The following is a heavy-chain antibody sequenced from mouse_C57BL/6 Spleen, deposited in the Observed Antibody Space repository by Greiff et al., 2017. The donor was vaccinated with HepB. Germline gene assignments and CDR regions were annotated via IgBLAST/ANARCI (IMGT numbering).Heavy chain of an antibody. D-gene: IGHD1-1*01. CDR1: GYTFTDCE. Sequence: QVQLQQSGAELVRPGASVTLSCKASGYTFTDCEMHWVKQTPVHGLEWIGAIDPETGGTAYNQKFKGKAILTADKSSSTAYMELRSLTSEDSAVYYCTKRDYYGPFAYWGQGTLVTVSA. CDR2: IDPETGGT. V-gene: IGHV1-15*01. J-gene: IGHJ3*01. CDR3: TKRDYYGPFAY.